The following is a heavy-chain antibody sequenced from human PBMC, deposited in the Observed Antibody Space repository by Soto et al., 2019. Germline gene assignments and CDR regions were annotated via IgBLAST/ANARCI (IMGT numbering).Heavy chain of an antibody. CDR3: ARDGGVVRGARYGYFDL. J-gene: IGHJ2*01. V-gene: IGHV4-59*01. D-gene: IGHD3-10*01. Sequence: SETLSLTCTVSGGSISSYYWSWIRQPPGKGLEWIGYIYYSGSTNYNPSLKSRVTISVDTSKNQFSLKLSSVTAADTAVYYCARDGGVVRGARYGYFDLWGRGTLVTVSS. CDR2: IYYSGST. CDR1: GGSISSYY.